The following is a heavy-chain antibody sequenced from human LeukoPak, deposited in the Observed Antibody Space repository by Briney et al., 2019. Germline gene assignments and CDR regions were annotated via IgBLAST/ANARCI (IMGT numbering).Heavy chain of an antibody. J-gene: IGHJ5*02. Sequence: ASVKVSCKASGYTFTNYYIHWVRQAPGQGLEWMGWMNPNTGGTNYAQKFQGRATMTRDTSVNTAYVELRSLRSDDTAIYYCARDETFDWFDPWGQGTLVTVSS. CDR1: GYTFTNYY. CDR3: ARDETFDWFDP. V-gene: IGHV1-2*02. CDR2: MNPNTGGT.